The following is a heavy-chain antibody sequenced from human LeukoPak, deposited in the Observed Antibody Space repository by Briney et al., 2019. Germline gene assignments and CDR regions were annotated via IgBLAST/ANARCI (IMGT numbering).Heavy chain of an antibody. J-gene: IGHJ4*02. CDR2: IKQDGSEK. Sequence: PGGSLRLSCAASGFTFSNFWMNWFRQAPGKGLEWVANIKQDGSEKYYVDSVKGRFTISRDNAKNSLYLQMNSLRAEDTAVYYCAGGSGWLTEYWGQGTLVTVSS. CDR1: GFTFSNFW. D-gene: IGHD6-19*01. CDR3: AGGSGWLTEY. V-gene: IGHV3-7*01.